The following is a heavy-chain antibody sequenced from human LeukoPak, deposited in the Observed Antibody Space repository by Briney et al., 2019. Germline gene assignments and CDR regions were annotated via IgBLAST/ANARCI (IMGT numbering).Heavy chain of an antibody. J-gene: IGHJ6*03. CDR3: ARVALLLRYFDWPYYYYMDV. Sequence: PGGSLRLSCAASGFTFSSYSMNWVRQAPGKELEWVSSISSSSSYIYYADSVKGRFTISRDNAKNSLYLQMNSLRAEDTAVYYCARVALLLRYFDWPYYYYMDVWGKGTTVTVSS. V-gene: IGHV3-21*01. CDR1: GFTFSSYS. CDR2: ISSSSSYI. D-gene: IGHD3-9*01.